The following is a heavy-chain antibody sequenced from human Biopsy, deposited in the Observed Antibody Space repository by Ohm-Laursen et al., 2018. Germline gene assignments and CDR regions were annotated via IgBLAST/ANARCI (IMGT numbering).Heavy chain of an antibody. D-gene: IGHD6-13*01. V-gene: IGHV4-4*07. CDR1: GGSISNYY. CDR3: AREPRIAAVAYFDP. J-gene: IGHJ5*02. Sequence: TLSLTCTVSGGSISNYYWSWIRQPAGKGLEWIGRIYSSGSTNYNPSLKSRVTMSVDTSKNQYSLILRSMTAADTAVHYCAREPRIAAVAYFDPWGQGTLVIVSS. CDR2: IYSSGST.